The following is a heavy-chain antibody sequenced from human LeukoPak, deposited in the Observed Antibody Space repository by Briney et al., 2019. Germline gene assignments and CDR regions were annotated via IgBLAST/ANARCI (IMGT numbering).Heavy chain of an antibody. CDR3: HYYDSSGYYYPVRPFDI. V-gene: IGHV3-7*01. Sequence: GSLRLSCAASGFTVSSNYMSWVRQAPGKGLEWVANIKQDGSEKYYVDSVKGRFTISRDSAKNSLYLQMNSLRAEDTAVYYCHYYDSSGYYYPVRPFDIWGQGTMVTVSS. D-gene: IGHD3-22*01. CDR1: GFTVSSNY. CDR2: IKQDGSEK. J-gene: IGHJ3*02.